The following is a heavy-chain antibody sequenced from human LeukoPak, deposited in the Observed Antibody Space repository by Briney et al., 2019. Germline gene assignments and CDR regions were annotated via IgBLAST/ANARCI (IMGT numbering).Heavy chain of an antibody. J-gene: IGHJ4*02. CDR2: INHSGST. V-gene: IGHV4-34*01. CDR3: AGLGYSSSRNDY. Sequence: PSETLSLTCAVYGGSFSGYYWSWLRQPPGKGLEWIGEINHSGSTNYNPSLKSRVTISVVTSKNQFSLKLSSVTAADTAVYYCAGLGYSSSRNDYWGQGTLVTVSS. D-gene: IGHD6-13*01. CDR1: GGSFSGYY.